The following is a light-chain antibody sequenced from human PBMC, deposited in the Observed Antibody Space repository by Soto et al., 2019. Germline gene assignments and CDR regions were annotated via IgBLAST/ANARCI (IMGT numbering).Light chain of an antibody. V-gene: IGKV1-5*01. CDR2: DAS. Sequence: DIQMTQSPSTLSASVGDRVTITCRASQSISSWLAWYQQKPGKAPNLLIYDASSLESGVPSRFSGSGSGTEFTLTISSLQPVDFATYCCQQYKSYSWTFGQGTKVEIK. CDR3: QQYKSYSWT. CDR1: QSISSW. J-gene: IGKJ1*01.